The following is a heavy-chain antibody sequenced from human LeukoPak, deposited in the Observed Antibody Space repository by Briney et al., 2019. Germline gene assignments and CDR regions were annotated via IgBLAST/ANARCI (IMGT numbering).Heavy chain of an antibody. V-gene: IGHV3-15*01. CDR3: TLETPSPRPLGYMVITPRYFQH. CDR2: IKSKTDGGTT. CDR1: GFTFSSYW. J-gene: IGHJ1*01. Sequence: PGGSLRLSCAASGFTFSSYWMQWVRQAPGKGLEWVGRIKSKTDGGTTDYAAPVKGRFTISRDDSKNTLYLQMNSLKTEDTAVYYCTLETPSPRPLGYMVITPRYFQHWGQGTLVTVSS. D-gene: IGHD3-22*01.